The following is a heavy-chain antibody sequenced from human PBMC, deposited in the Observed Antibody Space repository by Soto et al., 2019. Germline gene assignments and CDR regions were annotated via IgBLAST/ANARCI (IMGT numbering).Heavy chain of an antibody. CDR1: GFPFTSYG. CDR2: ISYDGRDK. V-gene: IGHV3-30*03. D-gene: IGHD3-10*01. Sequence: QVRLVESGGGVVQPGRSLRLSCAASGFPFTSYGMHWVREGPDEGLEWVAIISYDGRDKYYADAVKGRFTISRDNSKNTLYRQMNSLRPEGTALYYCVGGQYYFDYRGQGTLVIVSS. J-gene: IGHJ4*02. CDR3: VGGQYYFDY.